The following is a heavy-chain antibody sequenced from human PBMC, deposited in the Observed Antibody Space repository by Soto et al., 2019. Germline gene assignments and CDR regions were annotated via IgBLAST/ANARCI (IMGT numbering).Heavy chain of an antibody. CDR3: AHKSYYGSGSLDY. D-gene: IGHD3-10*01. Sequence: QITLKESGPTLVKPTQTLTLTCTFSGFSLSTGGGVGWIRQPPGKALERLALIYWDDDKRYSSSLKSRLTITKDTSKNQVVLIMTNMDPVDTATYYCAHKSYYGSGSLDYWGQGILVTVSS. J-gene: IGHJ4*02. CDR1: GFSLSTGGG. CDR2: IYWDDDK. V-gene: IGHV2-5*02.